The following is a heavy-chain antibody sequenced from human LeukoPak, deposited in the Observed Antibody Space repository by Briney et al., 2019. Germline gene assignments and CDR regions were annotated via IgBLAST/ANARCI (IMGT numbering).Heavy chain of an antibody. J-gene: IGHJ4*02. D-gene: IGHD2-8*01. V-gene: IGHV3-23*01. CDR3: AKDRSCTNDICHGDFDY. CDR2: ISGSGGST. Sequence: GGSLTLSCAASGFSFSSYAVSWVRQAPGKGLEWVSSISGSGGSTYSAASVKGRFTISRDNSKNTLYLQMNSLRAEDTALYYCAKDRSCTNDICHGDFDYWGQGTLVTVSS. CDR1: GFSFSSYA.